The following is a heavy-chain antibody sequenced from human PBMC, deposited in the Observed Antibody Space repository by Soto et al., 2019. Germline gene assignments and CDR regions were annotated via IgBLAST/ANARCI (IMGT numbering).Heavy chain of an antibody. V-gene: IGHV4-39*01. CDR3: ASSKGRVYYDFWSGYYTGEAYYFDY. CDR2: IYYSGST. J-gene: IGHJ4*02. CDR1: CSSIISSSYY. D-gene: IGHD3-3*01. Sequence: SATLSLTCTVSCSSIISSSYYWGWIRQPPGKWLEWIGSIYYSGSTYYNPSLKSRVTISVDTSKNQFSLKLSSVTAADTAVYYCASSKGRVYYDFWSGYYTGEAYYFDYWGQGTLVTVS.